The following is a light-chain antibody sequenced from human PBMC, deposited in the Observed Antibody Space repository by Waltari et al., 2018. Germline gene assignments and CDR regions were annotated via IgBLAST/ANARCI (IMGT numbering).Light chain of an antibody. CDR1: GSNIGAGYD. CDR2: GSS. CDR3: QSYDTSLSVV. J-gene: IGLJ3*02. V-gene: IGLV1-40*01. Sequence: QSVLTQPPSVSGAPGQRVTIPCTGSGSNIGAGYDVPWSQQLPRAAPKLLIYGSSTRPLGVPDRFFGSTSGTSASLAITGLQAEDEADYYCQSYDTSLSVVFGGGTKLTVL.